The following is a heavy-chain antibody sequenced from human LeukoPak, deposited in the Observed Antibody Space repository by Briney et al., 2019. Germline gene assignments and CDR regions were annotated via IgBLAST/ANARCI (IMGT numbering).Heavy chain of an antibody. V-gene: IGHV3-74*01. CDR2: INTDGSTI. D-gene: IGHD2-2*01. CDR1: GFTFSDYY. CDR3: ARERKSSTSMDY. J-gene: IGHJ4*02. Sequence: GGSLRLSCVASGFTFSDYYMTWIRQAPGKGLVWVSRINTDGSTITYADSVKGRFTISRDNAKNTLYLQMNSLRAEDTAVYFCARERKSSTSMDYWGQGTLVTVSS.